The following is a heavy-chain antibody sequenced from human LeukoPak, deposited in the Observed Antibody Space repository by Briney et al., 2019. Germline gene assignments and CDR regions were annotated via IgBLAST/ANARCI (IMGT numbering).Heavy chain of an antibody. V-gene: IGHV1-69*04. CDR2: IIPILGIA. D-gene: IGHD2-2*01. Sequence: ASVKVSCKASGGTFSSYAISWVRQAPGQGLEWMGRIIPILGIANYAQKFQGRVTITADKSTSTAYMELSSLRSEDTAMYYCARDRANNIVVVPAAERFHYYYGMDVWGQGTTVTVSS. CDR3: ARDRANNIVVVPAAERFHYYYGMDV. J-gene: IGHJ6*02. CDR1: GGTFSSYA.